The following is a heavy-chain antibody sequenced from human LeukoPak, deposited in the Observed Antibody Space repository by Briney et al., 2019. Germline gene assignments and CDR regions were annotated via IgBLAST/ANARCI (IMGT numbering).Heavy chain of an antibody. D-gene: IGHD5-18*01. V-gene: IGHV3-7*01. Sequence: PGGSLRLSCAASGFSFSSYWMSWVREAPGKGLEWVANIKQDGSGKYYVDSVKGRFTISRDNAKNSLYLQMNSLRAEDTAVYYCAKDQVRGYSYGIKDYWGQGTLVTVSS. CDR1: GFSFSSYW. CDR3: AKDQVRGYSYGIKDY. J-gene: IGHJ4*02. CDR2: IKQDGSGK.